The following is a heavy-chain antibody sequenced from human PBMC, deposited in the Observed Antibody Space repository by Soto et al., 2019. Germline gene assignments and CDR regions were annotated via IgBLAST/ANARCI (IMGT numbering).Heavy chain of an antibody. CDR3: AQRVTYDNNYDVGWFDP. J-gene: IGHJ5*02. Sequence: QITLNESGPALMEPTQTLTLTCSLSGLSLSTRGVGVGWLRQAPGKALECLAIIYWDNDKRYNPSLKTRLTITKDTSKNDVVLTMTYMESDHTDISYRAQRVTYDNNYDVGWFDPWGQGSPVTVS. CDR1: GLSLSTRGVG. D-gene: IGHD1-1*01. CDR2: IYWDNDK. V-gene: IGHV2-5*02.